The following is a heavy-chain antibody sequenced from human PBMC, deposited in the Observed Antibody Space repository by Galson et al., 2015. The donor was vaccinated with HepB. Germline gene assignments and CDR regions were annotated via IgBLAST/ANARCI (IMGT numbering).Heavy chain of an antibody. D-gene: IGHD6-13*01. CDR3: ARDLRGAALDY. CDR1: GYIFTGYY. Sequence: SVKVSRKASGYIFTGYYMHWVRQAPGQGLEWMGWINPNSGGTNYAQKFQGRVTMTRDTSISTAYMELSRLRSDDTAMYYCARDLRGAALDYWGQGTLVTVSS. CDR2: INPNSGGT. V-gene: IGHV1-2*02. J-gene: IGHJ4*02.